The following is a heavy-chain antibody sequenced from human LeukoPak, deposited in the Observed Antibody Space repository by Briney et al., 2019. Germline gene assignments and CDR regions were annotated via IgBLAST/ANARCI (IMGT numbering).Heavy chain of an antibody. D-gene: IGHD3-10*01. V-gene: IGHV4-30-2*01. CDR3: ARGPYYYGSGSNNWFDP. J-gene: IGHJ5*02. CDR1: GGSISSGGYS. CDR2: IYHSGST. Sequence: SETLSLTCAVSGGSISSGGYSWCWIRQPPGKGLEWIGYIYHSGSTYYNPSLKSRVTISVDRSKNQFSLKLSSVTAADTAVYYCARGPYYYGSGSNNWFDPWGQGTLVTVSS.